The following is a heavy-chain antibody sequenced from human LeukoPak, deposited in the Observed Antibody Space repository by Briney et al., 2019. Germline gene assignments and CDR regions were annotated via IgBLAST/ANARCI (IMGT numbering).Heavy chain of an antibody. CDR2: IYYSGST. Sequence: SETLSLTCTVSGGSISSSSYYWGWIRQPPGKGLEWIGNIYYSGSTYYNPSLKSRVTISVDTSKNQFSLKLSSVTAADTAVYYCARQETAAGRPRGYYYYMDVWGKGTTVTVSS. V-gene: IGHV4-39*01. J-gene: IGHJ6*03. CDR1: GGSISSSSYY. D-gene: IGHD6-13*01. CDR3: ARQETAAGRPRGYYYYMDV.